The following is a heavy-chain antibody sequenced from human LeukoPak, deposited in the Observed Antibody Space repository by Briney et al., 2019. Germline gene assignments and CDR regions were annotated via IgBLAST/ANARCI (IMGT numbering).Heavy chain of an antibody. CDR1: GGSFTSRTYY. J-gene: IGHJ2*01. V-gene: IGHV4-39*01. CDR2: VDPSGTT. CDR3: ARHAGWGSGHFDL. D-gene: IGHD7-27*01. Sequence: SETLSLTCTVSGGSFTSRTYYWGWIRQPPGKGLEWIGSVDPSGTTYDTPSLGSRVTISVDTSKTHFSLRLTSVTAADSALYYCARHAGWGSGHFDLWGRGTLVTVSS.